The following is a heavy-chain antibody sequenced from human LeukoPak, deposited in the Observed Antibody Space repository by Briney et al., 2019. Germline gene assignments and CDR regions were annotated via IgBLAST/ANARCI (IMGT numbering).Heavy chain of an antibody. CDR2: INHSGST. Sequence: SETLSLTCTVSGGSISSYYWSWIRQPPGKGLEWIGEINHSGSTNYNPSLKSRVTISVDTSKNQFSLKLSSVTAADTAVYYCARGRRRNSGLYYYYYGMDVWGQGTTVTVSS. CDR1: GGSISSYY. V-gene: IGHV4-34*01. J-gene: IGHJ6*02. CDR3: ARGRRRNSGLYYYYYGMDV.